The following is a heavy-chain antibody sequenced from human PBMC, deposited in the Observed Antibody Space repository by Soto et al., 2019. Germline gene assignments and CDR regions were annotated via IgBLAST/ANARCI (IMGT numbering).Heavy chain of an antibody. Sequence: PGGSLRLSCAASGFTFSSYSMNWVRQAPGKGLEWVSYISSSSSTIYYADSVKGRFTISRDNSKNTLYLQMNSLRAEDTAVYYCARARSSWPNYDYYYGMDVWGQGTTVTVSS. CDR1: GFTFSSYS. CDR2: ISSSSSTI. J-gene: IGHJ6*02. D-gene: IGHD6-13*01. V-gene: IGHV3-48*01. CDR3: ARARSSWPNYDYYYGMDV.